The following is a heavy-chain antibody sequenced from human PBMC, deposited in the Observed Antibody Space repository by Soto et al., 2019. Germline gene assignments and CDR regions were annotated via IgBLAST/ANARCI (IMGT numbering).Heavy chain of an antibody. Sequence: GGSLRLSCAASGFTVEAFSMTWVRQAPGKGLEWVASIKQDGKEIFYVDSVKGRFTISRDGATNSLYLQMNNLRADDTAIYYCARAGVEDTVYRPSDYWGQGTLVTVSS. CDR1: GFTVEAFS. V-gene: IGHV3-7*03. J-gene: IGHJ4*02. CDR3: ARAGVEDTVYRPSDY. D-gene: IGHD2-8*02. CDR2: IKQDGKEI.